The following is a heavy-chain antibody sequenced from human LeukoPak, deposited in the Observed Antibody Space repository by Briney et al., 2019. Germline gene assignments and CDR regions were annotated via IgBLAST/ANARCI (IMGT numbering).Heavy chain of an antibody. Sequence: SETLSLTCTVSGGSISSGGYYWTWIRQPPGKGLEWIGEINHGGSTNYNPSLKSRVTMSVDTSKNQFSLKLTSVTAADTAVYYCARQGLQNLEWLFPLDPWGQGTLVSVSS. D-gene: IGHD3-3*01. J-gene: IGHJ5*02. CDR2: INHGGST. CDR3: ARQGLQNLEWLFPLDP. CDR1: GGSISSGGYY. V-gene: IGHV4-61*08.